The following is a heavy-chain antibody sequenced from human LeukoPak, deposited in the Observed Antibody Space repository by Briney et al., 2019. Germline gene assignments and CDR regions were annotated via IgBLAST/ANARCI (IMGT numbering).Heavy chain of an antibody. J-gene: IGHJ6*03. CDR1: GGTFSGYA. Sequence: VASVKVSCKASGGTFSGYAISWVRQAPGQGLEWMGGIIPIFGTANYAQKFQGRVTITADESTSTAYMELSSLRSEDTAVYYCARTRSSYYYYYMDVWGKGTTVTVSS. V-gene: IGHV1-69*13. CDR3: ARTRSSYYYYYMDV. CDR2: IIPIFGTA.